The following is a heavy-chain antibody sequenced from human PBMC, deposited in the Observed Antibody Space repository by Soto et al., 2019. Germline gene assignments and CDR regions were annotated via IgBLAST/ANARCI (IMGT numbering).Heavy chain of an antibody. J-gene: IGHJ6*02. CDR1: GFTFSSHG. D-gene: IGHD1-1*01. CDR2: ISYDGSNK. V-gene: IGHV3-30*03. CDR3: ASGTTGTRHYYGMDV. Sequence: GGSLRVSNAASGFTFSSHGMHWVRKAPGKGLEWVAVISYDGSNKYYADSVKGRFTISRDNSKNTLYLQMNSLRAEDTAVYYCASGTTGTRHYYGMDVWGQGTTVTVSS.